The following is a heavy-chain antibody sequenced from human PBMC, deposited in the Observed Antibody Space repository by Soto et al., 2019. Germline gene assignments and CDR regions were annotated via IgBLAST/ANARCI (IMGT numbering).Heavy chain of an antibody. V-gene: IGHV1-2*02. CDR1: GYTFIDYY. Sequence: APVKVSVKASGYTFIDYYIHWVRQAPGQGLEWMGWINPKTGGKNYAQKFQGRVAVTRDTSISTTYMELSGLRSDDTAVYFCARDARVMSSSSSPHYYGMDIWGQGTTVTVSS. CDR3: ARDARVMSSSSSPHYYGMDI. J-gene: IGHJ6*02. D-gene: IGHD6-6*01. CDR2: INPKTGGK.